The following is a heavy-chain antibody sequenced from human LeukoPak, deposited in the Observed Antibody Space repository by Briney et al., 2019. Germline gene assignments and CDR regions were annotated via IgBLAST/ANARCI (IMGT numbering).Heavy chain of an antibody. D-gene: IGHD6-13*01. CDR3: AREGSEAAAGHDY. CDR1: GGSISNSFFY. CDR2: INYSGST. V-gene: IGHV4-39*07. J-gene: IGHJ4*02. Sequence: SETLSLTCTVSGGSISNSFFYWGWIRQPLGKGLEWIGSINYSGSTYYNPSLKSRVTISVDTSKNQFSLKLSSVTAADTAVYYCAREGSEAAAGHDYWGQGTLVTVSS.